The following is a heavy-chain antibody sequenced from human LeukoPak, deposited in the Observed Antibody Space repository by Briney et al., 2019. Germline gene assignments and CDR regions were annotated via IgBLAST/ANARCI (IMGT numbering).Heavy chain of an antibody. CDR3: ARRYFDY. Sequence: GGSLRLSCAASGFTFSSYAMHWVRQAPGKGLEWVAVISYDGSNKYYADSVKGRFTISRDNSKNTLYLQMNSLRAEDRAVYYCARRYFDYWGQGTLVTVSS. CDR1: GFTFSSYA. CDR2: ISYDGSNK. J-gene: IGHJ4*02. V-gene: IGHV3-30-3*01.